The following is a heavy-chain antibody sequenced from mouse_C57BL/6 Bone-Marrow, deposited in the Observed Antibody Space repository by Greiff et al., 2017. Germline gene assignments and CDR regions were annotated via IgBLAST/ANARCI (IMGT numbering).Heavy chain of an antibody. CDR3: ALYGNYWYFDV. CDR2: ISSGSSTI. D-gene: IGHD2-1*01. Sequence: DVKLVESGGGLVKPGGSLKLSCAASGFTFSDYGMHWVRQAPEKGLEWVAYISSGSSTIYYADTVKGRFTISRDNAKNTLFLQMTSLRSEDTAMYYCALYGNYWYFDVWGTGTTVTVSS. J-gene: IGHJ1*03. CDR1: GFTFSDYG. V-gene: IGHV5-17*01.